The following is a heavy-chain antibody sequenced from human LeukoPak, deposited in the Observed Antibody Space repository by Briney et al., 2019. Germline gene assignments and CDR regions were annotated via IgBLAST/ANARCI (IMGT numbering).Heavy chain of an antibody. V-gene: IGHV4-4*07. CDR2: IYTSGST. Sequence: SETLSLTCTASGGSISSYCWSWIRQPAGKGLEWIGRIYTSGSTNYNPSLKSRVTISVDKSQNQFSLKLSSVTAADTAVYYCARESIAATYWGQGTLVTVSS. J-gene: IGHJ4*02. CDR3: ARESIAATY. D-gene: IGHD6-6*01. CDR1: GGSISSYC.